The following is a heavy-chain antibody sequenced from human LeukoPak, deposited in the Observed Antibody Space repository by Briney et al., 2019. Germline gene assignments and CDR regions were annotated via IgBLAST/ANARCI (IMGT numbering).Heavy chain of an antibody. CDR1: GYTFTSYY. V-gene: IGHV1-46*01. Sequence: ASVKVSCKASGYTFTSYYMHWVRQAPGQGLEWMGIINPSGGSTSYAQKFQGRVTMTRDTSTSTVYMELSSLRSEDTAVYYCARGSYGSGSYWTHFDYWGQGTLVTVSS. CDR3: ARGSYGSGSYWTHFDY. J-gene: IGHJ4*02. CDR2: INPSGGST. D-gene: IGHD3-10*01.